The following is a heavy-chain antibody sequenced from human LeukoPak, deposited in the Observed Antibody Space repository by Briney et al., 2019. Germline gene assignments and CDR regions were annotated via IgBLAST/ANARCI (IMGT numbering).Heavy chain of an antibody. CDR1: GGSISSYF. D-gene: IGHD2-15*01. Sequence: SETLSLTCTVSGGSISSYFWSWIRQPPGKGLEWIGFIYYSGSTNYNPSLKSQVTISVDTSKKQLSLKLSSVTAADTALYYCAGRVVDTDLLAIDICGQGTMVTVSS. V-gene: IGHV4-59*01. CDR3: AGRVVDTDLLAIDI. CDR2: IYYSGST. J-gene: IGHJ3*02.